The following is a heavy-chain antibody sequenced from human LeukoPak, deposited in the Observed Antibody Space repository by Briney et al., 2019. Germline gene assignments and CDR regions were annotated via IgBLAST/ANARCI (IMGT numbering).Heavy chain of an antibody. V-gene: IGHV4-59*01. J-gene: IGHJ4*02. CDR2: IYYSGST. Sequence: SETLSLTCTVSGGSISSYYWSWIRQPPGKGLEWVGYIYYSGSTNYNPSLKSRVTISVDTSKNQFSLKLSSVTAADTAVYYCARDQEYYFDYWGQGTLVTVSS. D-gene: IGHD3-10*01. CDR1: GGSISSYY. CDR3: ARDQEYYFDY.